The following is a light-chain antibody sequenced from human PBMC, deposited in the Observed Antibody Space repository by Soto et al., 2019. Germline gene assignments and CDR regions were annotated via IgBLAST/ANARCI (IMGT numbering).Light chain of an antibody. CDR1: QTVSRY. CDR2: AAS. V-gene: IGKV1-39*01. Sequence: DIQMTQSPSSLSASAGDTVTITCRASQTVSRYLNWYQQKSGTAPKLLIYAASTLHTGVPSRFSGRGSGTDFTLTINNLQREDFADYFCQQTYSNLWTFGQGTKVDI. J-gene: IGKJ1*01. CDR3: QQTYSNLWT.